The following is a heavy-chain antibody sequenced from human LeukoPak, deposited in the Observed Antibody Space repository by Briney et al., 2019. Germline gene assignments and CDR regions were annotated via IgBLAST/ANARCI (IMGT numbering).Heavy chain of an antibody. CDR2: IIPIFGTA. V-gene: IGHV1-69*13. Sequence: ASVKVSCKASGGTFSSYAISWVRQAPGQGLEWMGGIIPIFGTANYAQKFQGRVTITADESTSTAYMELSSLRSEDTAVYYCARDYYGSGRGLYYYYYMDVWGKGTTVTISS. CDR1: GGTFSSYA. J-gene: IGHJ6*03. D-gene: IGHD3-10*01. CDR3: ARDYYGSGRGLYYYYYMDV.